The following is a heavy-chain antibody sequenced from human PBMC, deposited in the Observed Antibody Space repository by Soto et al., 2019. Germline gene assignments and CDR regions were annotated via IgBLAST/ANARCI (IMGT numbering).Heavy chain of an antibody. V-gene: IGHV3-23*01. Sequence: EVQLLESGGGLVQPGGSLRLSCAASGFTFSSYAMSWVRQAPGKVLEWVSAISGSGGSTYYADSVKGRFTLSRDNSKNTLYLQMNSLRAEDTAVYYCAKEEYASSGYYDYWGQGTLVTVSS. J-gene: IGHJ4*02. CDR3: AKEEYASSGYYDY. D-gene: IGHD3-22*01. CDR2: ISGSGGST. CDR1: GFTFSSYA.